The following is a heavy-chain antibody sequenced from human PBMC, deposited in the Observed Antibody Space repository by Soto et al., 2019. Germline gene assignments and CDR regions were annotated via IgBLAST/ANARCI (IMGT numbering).Heavy chain of an antibody. J-gene: IGHJ5*02. CDR1: GFTFSSYA. V-gene: IGHV3-23*01. CDR3: AKSGQQLVLRDWFDP. D-gene: IGHD6-13*01. Sequence: EVQLLESGGGLVQPGGSLRLSCAASGFTFSSYAMSWVRQAPGKGLEWVPAISGSGGSTYYADSVKGRFTISRDNSKNTLYLQMNSLRAEDTAVYYCAKSGQQLVLRDWFDPWGQGTLVTVSS. CDR2: ISGSGGST.